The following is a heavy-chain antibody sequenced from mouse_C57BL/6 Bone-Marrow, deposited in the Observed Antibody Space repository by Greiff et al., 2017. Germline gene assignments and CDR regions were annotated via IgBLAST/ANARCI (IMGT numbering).Heavy chain of an antibody. D-gene: IGHD4-1*01. CDR2: INPSSGST. CDR1: GYTFTSYW. Sequence: QVQLQQSGAELAKPGASVKLSCKASGYTFTSYWMHWVKQRPGQGLEWIGYINPSSGSTNYNQKFKDKATLTADKSSSTAYMQLSSLTSEDSAVYYCARGLGRWYIDVWGTGTTVTVSS. V-gene: IGHV1-7*01. J-gene: IGHJ1*03. CDR3: ARGLGRWYIDV.